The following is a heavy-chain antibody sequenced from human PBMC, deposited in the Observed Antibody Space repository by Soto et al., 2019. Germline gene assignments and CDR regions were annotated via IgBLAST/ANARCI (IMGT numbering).Heavy chain of an antibody. CDR3: AREGGYCTNGVCDNGWFEP. J-gene: IGHJ5*02. CDR2: ISAYNGNT. D-gene: IGHD2-8*01. Sequence: QVKLVQSGAEVKKPGASVKVSCKASGYTFTSYGISWVRQAPGQGLEWMGWISAYNGNTNYAQKLQGRVTMTTDTSTSTAYMELSSLRSDDTGVYYCAREGGYCTNGVCDNGWFEPGGQGTLVTVS. V-gene: IGHV1-18*01. CDR1: GYTFTSYG.